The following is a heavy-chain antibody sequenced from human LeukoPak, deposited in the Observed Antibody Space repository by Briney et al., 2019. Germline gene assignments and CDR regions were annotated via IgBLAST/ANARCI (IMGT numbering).Heavy chain of an antibody. D-gene: IGHD1-26*01. Sequence: SETLSLTCTVSGGSISSSSYYWGWIRQPPGKGLEWIGSIYYSGSTYYNPSLKSRVTISVDTSKNQFSLKLSSVTAADTAVYYCARRSARYSGSYGYWGQGTLVTVSS. CDR3: ARRSARYSGSYGY. CDR2: IYYSGST. CDR1: GGSISSSSYY. V-gene: IGHV4-39*07. J-gene: IGHJ4*02.